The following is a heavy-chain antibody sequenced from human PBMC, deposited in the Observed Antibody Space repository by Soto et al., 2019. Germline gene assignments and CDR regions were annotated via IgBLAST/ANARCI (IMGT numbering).Heavy chain of an antibody. CDR1: RGSFNGYS. CDR3: ARGLRYSGMDV. J-gene: IGHJ6*01. Sequence: SETLCLTCAFHRGSFNGYSWTWIRQPPGKGLEWIGEIDHSGSTTYNPSLKSRIIMSVDTSKNQFSLNVSSMTAADTAVYYCARGLRYSGMDVWGQGTTVTVSS. V-gene: IGHV4-34*01. CDR2: IDHSGST.